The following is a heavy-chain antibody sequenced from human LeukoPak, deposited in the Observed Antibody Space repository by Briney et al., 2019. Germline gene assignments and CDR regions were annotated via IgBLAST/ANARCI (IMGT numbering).Heavy chain of an antibody. CDR3: ASTYVVVTAVHDAFHI. J-gene: IGHJ3*02. CDR2: ISSSGSTI. V-gene: IGHV3-11*04. Sequence: GGSLRLSCTASGFTFSDYYMSWIRQAPGKGLEWVSYISSSGSTIYYADSVKGRFTISRDNAKNSLYLQMNSLRAEDTAVYYCASTYVVVTAVHDAFHIWGQGTMVTVSS. D-gene: IGHD2-21*02. CDR1: GFTFSDYY.